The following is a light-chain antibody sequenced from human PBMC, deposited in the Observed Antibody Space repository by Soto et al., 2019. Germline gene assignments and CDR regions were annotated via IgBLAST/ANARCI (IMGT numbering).Light chain of an antibody. CDR3: QQYGSSPGT. CDR2: GAS. Sequence: EIVLTQSPGTLSLSPGERATLSCRASQSVSSSYLAWYQQKPGQAPRLLIYGASSRATGIPDRFSGSGSGXXXXXXXXXXXXXXFAVYYCQQYGSSPGTFGQGTKLEIK. CDR1: QSVSSSY. V-gene: IGKV3-20*01. J-gene: IGKJ2*01.